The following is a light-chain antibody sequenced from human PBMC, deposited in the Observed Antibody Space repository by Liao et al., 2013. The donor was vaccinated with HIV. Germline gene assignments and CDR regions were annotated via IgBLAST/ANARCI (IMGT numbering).Light chain of an antibody. CDR2: SDS. V-gene: IGLV3-21*01. CDR3: QAWDSSTAV. Sequence: SYELTQPPSVSVAPGKTATIMCGGTSIGRRSVHWYQQRPGQAPVLVIYSDSDRPSGIPERFSGSNSGTAATLTISGTQAMDEADYYCQAWDSSTAVFGGGTKLTVL. J-gene: IGLJ2*01. CDR1: SIGRRS.